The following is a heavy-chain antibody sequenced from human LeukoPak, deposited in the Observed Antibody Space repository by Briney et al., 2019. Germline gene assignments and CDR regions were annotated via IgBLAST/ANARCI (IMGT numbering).Heavy chain of an antibody. CDR3: ARDRGDIVVVPAASGAFDI. D-gene: IGHD2-2*01. V-gene: IGHV1-69*04. CDR1: GGTFSSYT. Sequence: WASVTVSCKASGGTFSSYTISWVRQAPGQGLEWMGRIIPILGIANYAQKFQGRVTITADKSTSTAYMELSSLRSEDTAVYYCARDRGDIVVVPAASGAFDIRGQGTMVTVSS. CDR2: IIPILGIA. J-gene: IGHJ3*02.